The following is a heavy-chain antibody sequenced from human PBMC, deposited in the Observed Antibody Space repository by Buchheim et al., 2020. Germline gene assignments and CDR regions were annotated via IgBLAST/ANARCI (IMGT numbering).Heavy chain of an antibody. Sequence: QVQLQESGPRLVKPSETLSLTCTVSGGSVTSGGSVTSGSHYWSWIRQSPGKGLEWIGYLYYSGPTNYNPSLKSRATISLAKSKNQFSLKLRDVTAADTAVYYCAREVIMLTRFDPWGQGNL. D-gene: IGHD3-10*01. V-gene: IGHV4-61*01. CDR3: AREVIMLTRFDP. CDR1: GGSVTSGGSVTSGSHY. J-gene: IGHJ5*02. CDR2: LYYSGPT.